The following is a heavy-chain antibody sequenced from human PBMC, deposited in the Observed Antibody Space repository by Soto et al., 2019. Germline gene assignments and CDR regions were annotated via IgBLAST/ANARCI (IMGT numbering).Heavy chain of an antibody. V-gene: IGHV4-30-4*02. CDR3: ERSVFL. CDR2: IYYSGST. CDR1: GCAISSGDYY. J-gene: IGHJ4*02. Sequence: SDTLSLTFTVSGCAISSGDYYWSWILQPPGKGLEWIGYIYYSGSTYYNPSLKSRVTISVDTSKNQFSLKLSSVTAADTAVYCCERSVFLWSQGTLDIVSS.